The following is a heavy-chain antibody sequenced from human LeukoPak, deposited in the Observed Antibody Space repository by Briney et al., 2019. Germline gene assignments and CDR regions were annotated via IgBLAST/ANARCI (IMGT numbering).Heavy chain of an antibody. V-gene: IGHV3-30*02. CDR3: AKDGQYYDILTGYHLNWFDP. CDR2: IPYDGSIK. CDR1: GFTFSNYG. J-gene: IGHJ5*02. Sequence: GGSLRLSCAASGFTFSNYGMRWVRQAPGKWLEWVAFIPYDGSIKYYADSVKGRFTISRDNSKNTLYLQMNSLRAEDTAVYYCAKDGQYYDILTGYHLNWFDPWGQGTLVTVSS. D-gene: IGHD3-9*01.